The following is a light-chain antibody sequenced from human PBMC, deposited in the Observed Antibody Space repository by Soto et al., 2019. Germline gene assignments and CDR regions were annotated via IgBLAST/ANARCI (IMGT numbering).Light chain of an antibody. CDR1: QSMRHY. V-gene: IGKV1-5*01. J-gene: IGKJ1*01. Sequence: DNQMTHSPPTLSASVGDRVTITCRASQSMRHYLAWYQQMPGKAPKLLIYGASTLQRGVPSRFSGSGSGTEFTLIIISLQPDDFGTYFFQHHKSYSKTFAQGTKVAI. CDR3: QHHKSYSKT. CDR2: GAS.